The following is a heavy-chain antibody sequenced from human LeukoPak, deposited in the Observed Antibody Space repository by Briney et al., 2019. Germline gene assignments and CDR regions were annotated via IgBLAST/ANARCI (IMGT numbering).Heavy chain of an antibody. Sequence: GGSLRLSCAASGFTVSSNYMSWVRQAPGKGLEWVSVIYSGGNTYYADSVKGRFTISRDNSKNTLYLQMNSLRAEDTAVYYCARDRSSGWGIDYWGQGTLVTVSS. CDR2: IYSGGNT. J-gene: IGHJ4*02. D-gene: IGHD6-19*01. V-gene: IGHV3-66*01. CDR3: ARDRSSGWGIDY. CDR1: GFTVSSNY.